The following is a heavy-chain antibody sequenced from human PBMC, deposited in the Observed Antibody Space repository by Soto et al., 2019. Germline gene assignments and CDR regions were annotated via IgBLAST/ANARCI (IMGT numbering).Heavy chain of an antibody. CDR1: GGTFSGYA. D-gene: IGHD2-2*02. J-gene: IGHJ4*02. V-gene: IGHV1-69*01. CDR3: ARGSCSSTSVYKEYYFDL. CDR2: IIPMFGTS. Sequence: QVQLVQSGAEVKKPGSSVKVSCKASGGTFSGYAISWVRQAPGQGLEWMGEIIPMFGTSNYAQKFQGRVTITADESTSTAYMELSSLRSEDTAVYYCARGSCSSTSVYKEYYFDLWGQGTLVTVSS.